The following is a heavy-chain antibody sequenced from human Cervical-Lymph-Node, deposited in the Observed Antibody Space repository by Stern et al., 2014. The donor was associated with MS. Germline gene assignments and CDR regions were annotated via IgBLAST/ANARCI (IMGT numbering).Heavy chain of an antibody. CDR1: GASIRSSVYQ. V-gene: IGHV4-39*01. CDR2: IFHNGTT. Sequence: LQLQESGPGLVKPSETLSLTCTVSGASIRSSVYQWGWVRQPPGKGLEWIGNIFHNGTTYDTPSLKGRVTISLEASKTQFSLELNFVTAADTAVYYCLRVPHWLQVSPDRGENANFHFWGQGTLVIVSS. CDR3: LRVPHWLQVSPDRGENANFHF. D-gene: IGHD6-19*01. J-gene: IGHJ4*02.